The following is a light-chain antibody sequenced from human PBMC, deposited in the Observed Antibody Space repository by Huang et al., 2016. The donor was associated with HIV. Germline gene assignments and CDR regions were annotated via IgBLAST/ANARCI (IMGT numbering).Light chain of an antibody. CDR2: ATS. CDR3: QQYQSIPWT. V-gene: IGKV1-NL1*01. J-gene: IGKJ1*01. CDR1: QGIGNS. Sequence: DIQMTQSPSSLSASVGDRVTITCRASQGIGNSLAWYQQKPDKPPRLLLYATSRLESGVPSRFSDSGSGTHYTLTITTLQPEDIASYYCQQYQSIPWTFGQGTKVEIK.